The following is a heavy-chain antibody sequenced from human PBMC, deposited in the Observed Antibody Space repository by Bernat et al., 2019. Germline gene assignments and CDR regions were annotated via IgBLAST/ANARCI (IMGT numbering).Heavy chain of an antibody. D-gene: IGHD6-6*01. V-gene: IGHV3-30-3*01. CDR3: VKGGDYSSSGFDY. CDR1: GFTFSSYA. CDR2: ISYDETNK. J-gene: IGHJ4*02. Sequence: QVQLVESGGGVVQPGRSLRLSCAASGFTFSSYAMHWVRQAPGKGLEWVATISYDETNKYYADSVKGRFTISRDNSKNTLSLLMNSPAAEETAVYYCVKGGDYSSSGFDYWGQGTLVTVSS.